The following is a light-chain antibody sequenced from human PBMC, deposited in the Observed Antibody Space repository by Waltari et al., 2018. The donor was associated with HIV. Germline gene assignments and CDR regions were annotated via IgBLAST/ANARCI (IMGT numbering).Light chain of an antibody. CDR1: SSNVGRNS. CDR3: AAWDDSLNGPL. J-gene: IGLJ2*01. CDR2: KTN. Sequence: QSVLTQPPSASGTPGQRVTISCSGSSSNVGRNSVSWYRQFPGTAPKLLIYKTNQRPSGVPDRFSGSKSGTSASLAISGLQSDDESVYYCAAWDDSLNGPLFGGGTKLTVL. V-gene: IGLV1-44*01.